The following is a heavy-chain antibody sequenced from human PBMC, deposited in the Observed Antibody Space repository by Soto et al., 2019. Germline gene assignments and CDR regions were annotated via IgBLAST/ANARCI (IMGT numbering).Heavy chain of an antibody. Sequence: EVQLVESGGGLVQPGGSLTLSCAASGFTFSTYAMNWVRQAPGKGLEWISYISSASSNILYADSVKGRFTISRDNAKNSLYLQMSSLRDEDTNVYYCARGKIAMPCTQYYGMDVWGQGTTVTVSS. J-gene: IGHJ6*02. V-gene: IGHV3-48*02. CDR1: GFTFSTYA. CDR2: ISSASSNI. CDR3: ARGKIAMPCTQYYGMDV. D-gene: IGHD6-19*01.